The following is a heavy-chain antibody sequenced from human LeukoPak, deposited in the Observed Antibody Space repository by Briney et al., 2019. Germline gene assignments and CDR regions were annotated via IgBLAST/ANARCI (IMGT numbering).Heavy chain of an antibody. V-gene: IGHV6-1*01. Sequence: SQTLSLTCAISGDSVSSNSAAWNWIRQSPSRGLEWLGRTYYRSKWYNDYAVSVKSRITINPDTSKNQFSLQLNSVTPEDTAVYYCAREQWLLELYYYYYMDVWGKGTTVTVSS. CDR2: TYYRSKWYN. D-gene: IGHD6-19*01. CDR3: AREQWLLELYYYYYMDV. J-gene: IGHJ6*03. CDR1: GDSVSSNSAA.